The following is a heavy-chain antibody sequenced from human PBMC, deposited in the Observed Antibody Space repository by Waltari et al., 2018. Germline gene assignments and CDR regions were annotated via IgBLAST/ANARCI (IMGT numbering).Heavy chain of an antibody. V-gene: IGHV3-74*01. CDR1: RYPFSPYW. CDR3: ARWRFCRSTTCLYGMDV. CDR2: INSDGSSI. J-gene: IGHJ6*02. Sequence: EVQLVESGGVVAEPGGSLRLSRAASRYPFSPYWMHWGRQAPGKGLVWVSRINSDGSSISYADSVKGRFTISRDNAKNTLYLQMNSLRAEDTAVYYCARWRFCRSTTCLYGMDVWGQGTTVTVSS. D-gene: IGHD2-2*01.